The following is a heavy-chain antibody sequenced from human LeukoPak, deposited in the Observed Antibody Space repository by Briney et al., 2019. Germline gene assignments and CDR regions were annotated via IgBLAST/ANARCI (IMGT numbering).Heavy chain of an antibody. CDR3: ARFIAVAGLYYFDY. CDR2: IIPIFGTA. CDR1: EGTFSSYA. V-gene: IGHV1-69*13. Sequence: ASVKVSCKASEGTFSSYAISWVRQAPGQGLEWMGGIIPIFGTANYAQKFQGRVTITADESTSTAYMELSSLRSEDTAVYYCARFIAVAGLYYFDYWGQGTLVTVSS. J-gene: IGHJ4*02. D-gene: IGHD6-19*01.